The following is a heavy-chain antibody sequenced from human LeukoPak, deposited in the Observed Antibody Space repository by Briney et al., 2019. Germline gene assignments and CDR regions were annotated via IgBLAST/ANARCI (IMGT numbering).Heavy chain of an antibody. CDR1: GFTVSSNY. D-gene: IGHD3-22*01. CDR2: IYSGGST. Sequence: GGSLRLSCAASGFTVSSNYMTWVRQAPGKGLEWVSVIYSGGSTYYADSVEGRFTISRDNSKNTLYLQMNSLRVEDTAVYYCASGTYYYVNSGPIEYSGQGALGTVSS. V-gene: IGHV3-66*02. CDR3: ASGTYYYVNSGPIEY. J-gene: IGHJ4*02.